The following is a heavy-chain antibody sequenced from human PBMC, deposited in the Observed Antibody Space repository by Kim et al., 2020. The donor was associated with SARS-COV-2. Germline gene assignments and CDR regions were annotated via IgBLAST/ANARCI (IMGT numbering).Heavy chain of an antibody. CDR3: ARQDYSSSSPRNWFDP. Sequence: SETLSLTCAISGDSVSSNSAAWNWIRQSPSRGLEWLGRIYYRSKWYNDYAVSVKSRITINPDTSKNQLSLQLNSVTPEDTAVYYCARQDYSSSSPRNWFDPWGQGTLVTVSS. J-gene: IGHJ5*02. D-gene: IGHD6-6*01. CDR2: IYYRSKWYN. CDR1: GDSVSSNSAA. V-gene: IGHV6-1*01.